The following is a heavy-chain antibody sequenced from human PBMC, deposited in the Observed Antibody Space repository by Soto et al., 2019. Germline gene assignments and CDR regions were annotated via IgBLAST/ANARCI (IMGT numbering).Heavy chain of an antibody. D-gene: IGHD2-2*01. J-gene: IGHJ6*02. CDR3: AKGGGCISTSCPPWRYYYYYGMDV. Sequence: QVQLVESGGGVVQPGRSLRLSCAASGFTFSSYGMHWVRQAPGKGLEWVAVISYDGSNKYYADSVKGRFTISRDNSKNTLDLKMNSLRAEDTAVYYCAKGGGCISTSCPPWRYYYYYGMDVWGQGTTVTVSS. CDR2: ISYDGSNK. CDR1: GFTFSSYG. V-gene: IGHV3-30*18.